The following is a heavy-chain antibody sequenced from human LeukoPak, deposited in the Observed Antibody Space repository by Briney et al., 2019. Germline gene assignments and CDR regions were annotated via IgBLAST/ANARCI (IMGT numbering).Heavy chain of an antibody. D-gene: IGHD4-17*01. J-gene: IGHJ4*02. CDR1: GGSTSSYY. Sequence: SETLSLTCTVSGGSTSSYYWSRIRQPPGKGLEWIGYIYYSGSTNYNPSLKSRVTISVDTSKNQFSLKLSSVTAADTAVYYCARQPKYYGDYYFDYWGQGTLVTVSS. V-gene: IGHV4-59*08. CDR3: ARQPKYYGDYYFDY. CDR2: IYYSGST.